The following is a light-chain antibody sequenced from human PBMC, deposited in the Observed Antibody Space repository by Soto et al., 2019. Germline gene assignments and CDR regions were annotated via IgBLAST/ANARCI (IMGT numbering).Light chain of an antibody. V-gene: IGLV6-57*02. CDR2: EXX. CDR3: QSYDSSNVV. Sequence: NFMLTQPHSVSESPGKTVTISCTGSSGSIASNYVQWYQQRPGSAPTTVIYEXXXXXXXXXXXXXXXIDSSSNSASLTISXXKTXXXXXYYCQSYDSSNVVFGGGTQLTVL. J-gene: IGLJ2*01. CDR1: SGSIASNY.